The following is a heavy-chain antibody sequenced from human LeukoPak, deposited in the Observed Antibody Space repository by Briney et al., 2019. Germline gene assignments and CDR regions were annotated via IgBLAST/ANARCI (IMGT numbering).Heavy chain of an antibody. CDR1: GYTFTSYD. J-gene: IGHJ3*02. V-gene: IGHV1-8*03. Sequence: ASVKVSCKASGYTFTSYDINWVRQATGQGLEWMGWMNPNSGNTGYAQKFQGRVTITRNTSISTAYMELSRLTSDDTAVYYRARDLYSSGWTDAFDIWGQGTMVTVSS. CDR3: ARDLYSSGWTDAFDI. D-gene: IGHD6-19*01. CDR2: MNPNSGNT.